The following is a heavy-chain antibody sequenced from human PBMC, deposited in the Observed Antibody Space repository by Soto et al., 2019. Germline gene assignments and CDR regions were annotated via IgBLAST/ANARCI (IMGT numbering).Heavy chain of an antibody. V-gene: IGHV4-39*01. Sequence: PSETLSLTCTVSGGSISSSSYYWGWIRQPPGKGLEWIGSIYYSGSTYYNPSLKSRVTISVDTSKNQFSLKLSSVTAADTAVYYCARVDFWSGDLDYWGQGTLVTVSS. D-gene: IGHD3-3*01. CDR3: ARVDFWSGDLDY. CDR1: GGSISSSSYY. J-gene: IGHJ4*02. CDR2: IYYSGST.